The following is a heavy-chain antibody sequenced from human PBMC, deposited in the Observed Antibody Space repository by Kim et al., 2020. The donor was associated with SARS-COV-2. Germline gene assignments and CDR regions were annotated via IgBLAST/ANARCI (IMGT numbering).Heavy chain of an antibody. D-gene: IGHD4-17*01. CDR3: ARGGFATTDPFDP. V-gene: IGHV1-2*06. Sequence: ASVKVSCKASGYTFTGYYMHWVRQAPGQGLEWMGRINPNRGGTNYAQKFQGRVTMTRDTSISTAYMELSRLRSDDTAVYYCARGGFATTDPFDPWGQGTLVTVSS. J-gene: IGHJ5*02. CDR1: GYTFTGYY. CDR2: INPNRGGT.